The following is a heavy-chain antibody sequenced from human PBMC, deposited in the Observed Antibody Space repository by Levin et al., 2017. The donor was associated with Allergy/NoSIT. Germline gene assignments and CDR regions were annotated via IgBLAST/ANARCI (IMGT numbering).Heavy chain of an antibody. CDR2: IKQDGSEK. CDR1: GFTFSSYW. V-gene: IGHV3-7*01. Sequence: EASVKVSCAASGFTFSSYWMSWVRQAPGKGLEWVANIKQDGSEKYYVDSVKGRFTISRDNAKNSLYLQMNSLRAEDTAVYYCARDSSLVVVAANKLRYWGQGTLVTVSS. J-gene: IGHJ4*02. CDR3: ARDSSLVVVAANKLRY. D-gene: IGHD2-15*01.